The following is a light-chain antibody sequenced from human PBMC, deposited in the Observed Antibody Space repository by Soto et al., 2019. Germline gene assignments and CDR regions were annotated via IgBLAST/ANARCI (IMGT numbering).Light chain of an antibody. V-gene: IGLV8-61*01. CDR1: SDSVSASHF. Sequence: QAVVTQEPSFSVSPGGTVTLTCGLSSDSVSASHFPSWYQQTPGQAPRTLIYNTNTRSSGVPDRFSGSILGNRAALTITGAQADDESDYYCSSYTSTSTYVFGTGTKLTVL. CDR2: NTN. J-gene: IGLJ1*01. CDR3: SSYTSTSTYV.